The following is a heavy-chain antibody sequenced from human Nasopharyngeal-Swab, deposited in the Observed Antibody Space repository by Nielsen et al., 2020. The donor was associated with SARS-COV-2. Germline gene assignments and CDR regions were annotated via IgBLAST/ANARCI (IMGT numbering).Heavy chain of an antibody. CDR2: ISSSGSTI. J-gene: IGHJ6*02. D-gene: IGHD5-18*01. Sequence: GESLKISCAASGFTSSDYYMSWIRQAPGKGLERVSYISSSGSTIYYADSVKGRFTISRDNAKNSLYLQMNSLRAEDTAVYYCARSHKGYSYGYTNYYGMDVWGQGTTVTVSS. CDR3: ARSHKGYSYGYTNYYGMDV. CDR1: GFTSSDYY. V-gene: IGHV3-11*01.